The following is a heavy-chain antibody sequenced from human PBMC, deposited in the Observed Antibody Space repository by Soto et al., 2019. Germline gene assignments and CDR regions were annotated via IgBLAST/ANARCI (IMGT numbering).Heavy chain of an antibody. D-gene: IGHD2-2*01. J-gene: IGHJ6*02. CDR1: GFTFGSYW. Sequence: GGSLRLSCAASGFTFGSYWMHWVRQAPGKGLVWVSRINSDGSSTSYADSVKGRFTISRDNAKNTLYLQMNSLRAEDTAVYYCASGIVVVPAASYYGMDVWGQGTTVTVSS. CDR3: ASGIVVVPAASYYGMDV. CDR2: INSDGSST. V-gene: IGHV3-74*01.